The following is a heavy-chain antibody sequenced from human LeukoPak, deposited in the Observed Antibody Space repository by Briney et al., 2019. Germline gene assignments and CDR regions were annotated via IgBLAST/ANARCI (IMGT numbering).Heavy chain of an antibody. CDR2: ISGSGGST. CDR1: GFTFSSYA. Sequence: GGSLRLSCAASGFTFSSYAMSWVRQAPGKGLEWVSAISGSGGSTYYADSVKGRFTISRDNSKNTLYLQMNSLRAEDTAVYYCARGIAVAGFVDYWGQGTLVTVSS. J-gene: IGHJ4*02. CDR3: ARGIAVAGFVDY. D-gene: IGHD6-19*01. V-gene: IGHV3-23*01.